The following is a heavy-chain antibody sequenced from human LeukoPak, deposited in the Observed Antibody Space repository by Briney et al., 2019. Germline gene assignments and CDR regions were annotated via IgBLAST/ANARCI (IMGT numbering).Heavy chain of an antibody. D-gene: IGHD2-15*01. CDR1: SGSISSSNYY. J-gene: IGHJ6*03. Sequence: SETLSLTCTVSSGSISSSNYYWGWIRQPPGTGLEWIGSIYYSGSTYYNPSLQSRVTISVDTSKNQFSLKLNSATAADTAVYYCASFYCSGGSCYQYFSYYYMDVWGKGTTVTISS. V-gene: IGHV4-39*01. CDR2: IYYSGST. CDR3: ASFYCSGGSCYQYFSYYYMDV.